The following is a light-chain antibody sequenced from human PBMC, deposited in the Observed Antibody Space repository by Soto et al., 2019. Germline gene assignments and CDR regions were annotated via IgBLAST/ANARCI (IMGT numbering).Light chain of an antibody. J-gene: IGKJ1*01. CDR2: DAS. CDR1: QSVSSH. CDR3: QQYNSYSWT. V-gene: IGKV3D-15*01. Sequence: EIVLSQSPATLSLSAGERATLSCRASQSVSSHLAWYQQKPGQAPRLLIYDASNRATGIPARFSGSGSGTEFTLTISSLQPDDFATYYCQQYNSYSWTFGQGTKVDIK.